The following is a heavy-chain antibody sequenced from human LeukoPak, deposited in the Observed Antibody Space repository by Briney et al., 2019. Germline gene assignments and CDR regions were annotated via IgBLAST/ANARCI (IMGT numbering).Heavy chain of an antibody. CDR1: GYSLSSGYY. CDR3: ARSPLYDFWSGYYDY. Sequence: SETLSLTCTVSGYSLSSGYYWGWIRQPPGKGLEWIGSIYHSGSTYYNPSLKSRVTISVDTSKNQFSLKLSSVTAADTAVYYCARSPLYDFWSGYYDYWGQGTLVTVSS. D-gene: IGHD3-3*01. CDR2: IYHSGST. J-gene: IGHJ4*02. V-gene: IGHV4-38-2*02.